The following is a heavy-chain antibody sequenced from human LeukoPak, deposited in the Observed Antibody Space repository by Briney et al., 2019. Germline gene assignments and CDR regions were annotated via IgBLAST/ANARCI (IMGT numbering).Heavy chain of an antibody. CDR1: GFLFSTFW. J-gene: IGHJ5*02. V-gene: IGHV3-7*01. D-gene: IGHD6-19*01. CDR2: IKQDGSEK. CDR3: ASSWFAVAGTETNWFDP. Sequence: GESLRLFCAASGFLFSTFWMSWVRQARGKGLEWAAKIKQDGSEKYYVDSVKGRFTISRDNAKNSLYLQMNSLRAEDTAVYYCASSWFAVAGTETNWFDPWGQGTLVTVSS.